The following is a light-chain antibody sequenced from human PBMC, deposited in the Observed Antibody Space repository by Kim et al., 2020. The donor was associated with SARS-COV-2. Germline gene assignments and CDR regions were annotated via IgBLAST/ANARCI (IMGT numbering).Light chain of an antibody. CDR3: QAWDSSNVV. J-gene: IGLJ2*01. CDR2: QDS. V-gene: IGLV3-1*01. CDR1: KLGDKY. Sequence: VSPRKTARITCSGDKLGDKYACWYQQKPGQSPILVIYQDSKRPSGIPERFSGSNSGNTATLTISGTQAMDEAAYYCQAWDSSNVVFGGGTQLTVL.